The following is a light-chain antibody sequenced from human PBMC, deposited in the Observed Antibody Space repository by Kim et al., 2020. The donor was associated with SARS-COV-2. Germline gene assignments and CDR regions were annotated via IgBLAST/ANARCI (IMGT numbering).Light chain of an antibody. CDR1: QNIKYF. Sequence: DIQMTQSPSSLSASVGDRVTITCRASQNIKYFLSWYQQKPGKAPKLLIYDASRLHTEVPPRFGGSGFGTDFTLTISSLQPEHFTTYYCQHTFNTPRTFGQGTKLEIK. CDR2: DAS. CDR3: QHTFNTPRT. V-gene: IGKV1-39*01. J-gene: IGKJ2*01.